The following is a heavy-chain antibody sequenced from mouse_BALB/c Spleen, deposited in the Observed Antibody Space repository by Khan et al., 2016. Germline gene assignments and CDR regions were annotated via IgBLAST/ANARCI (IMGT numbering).Heavy chain of an antibody. CDR1: GFTFTDYY. J-gene: IGHJ1*01. V-gene: IGHV7-3*02. Sequence: EVELVESGGGLVKPGGSLRLSCATSGFTFTDYYMSWVRQPPGKALEWLGFIRNKDNGYTTEYSASVKGRFTISRDNSQSILYLQMNTLRAEDSATSYCARVTTATHRWYCDVWGAWTTITVSS. D-gene: IGHD1-2*01. CDR2: IRNKDNGYTT. CDR3: ARVTTATHRWYCDV.